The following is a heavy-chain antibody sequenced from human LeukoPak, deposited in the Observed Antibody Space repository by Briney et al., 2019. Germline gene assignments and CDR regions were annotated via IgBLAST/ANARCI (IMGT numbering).Heavy chain of an antibody. CDR2: IGGSGGST. CDR3: AKAHCSSTSCANGY. Sequence: GGSLRLSCAASGFTFSSYAMSWVRQAPGKGLEWVSAIGGSGGSTYYADSVKGRFTISRDNSKNTLYLQMNSLRAEDTAVYYCAKAHCSSTSCANGYWGQGTLVTVSS. J-gene: IGHJ4*02. D-gene: IGHD2-2*01. CDR1: GFTFSSYA. V-gene: IGHV3-23*01.